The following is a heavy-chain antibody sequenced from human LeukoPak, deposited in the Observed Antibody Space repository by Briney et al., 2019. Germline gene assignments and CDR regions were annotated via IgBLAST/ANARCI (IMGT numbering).Heavy chain of an antibody. V-gene: IGHV3-74*01. CDR2: INPGGSSI. J-gene: IGHJ4*02. CDR1: GFTFSSYW. CDR3: ARSNQADDY. D-gene: IGHD1-14*01. Sequence: GGSLRLSCAASGFTFSSYWMHWVRQVPGKGLAWVARINPGGSSITYADSVKGRFTISRDNAKNTLYLQMDSLRAEDTGVYYCARSNQADDYWGQGTPVTVSS.